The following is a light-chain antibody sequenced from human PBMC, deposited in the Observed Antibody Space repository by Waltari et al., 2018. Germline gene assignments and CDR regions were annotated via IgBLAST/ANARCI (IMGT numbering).Light chain of an antibody. CDR2: EGS. V-gene: IGLV2-23*01. J-gene: IGLJ3*02. CDR3: SSYAGTSTWV. CDR1: SSDIGTYNL. Sequence: QSALPQPASVSGSPGQSIPISCTGTSSDIGTYNLVSWYQQHPGKAPKLMIYEGSKRPSGVSNRFSGSKSGNTASLTISGLQAEDEADYYCSSYAGTSTWVFGGGTKLTVL.